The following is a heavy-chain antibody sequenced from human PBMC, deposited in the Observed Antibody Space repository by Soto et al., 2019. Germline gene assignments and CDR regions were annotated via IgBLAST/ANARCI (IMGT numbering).Heavy chain of an antibody. J-gene: IGHJ4*02. D-gene: IGHD3-22*01. CDR2: IVVCSGNT. Sequence: QMQLVQSGPEVKKPGTSVKVSCKASGFTFSHSAMHWVRQARGQSLEWIGWIVVCSGNTNYAQKFQERVTISWDMSTNTAYMELSSRRSEDTAVYYGAGESYYESNGNNGHVDWGQGTLVTVSS. CDR3: AGESYYESNGNNGHVD. CDR1: GFTFSHSA. V-gene: IGHV1-58*02.